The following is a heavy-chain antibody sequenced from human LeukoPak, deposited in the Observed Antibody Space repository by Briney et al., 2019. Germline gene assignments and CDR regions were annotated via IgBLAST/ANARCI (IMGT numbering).Heavy chain of an antibody. Sequence: GGSLRLTCAASGFTVSGNYMSWVRQAPGKGLEWVSGIYSAGSIYYADSVKGRFIISRDNSKNTLYLQMNGLRPEDTAVYYCARVDGVTRFDPWGQGTLVTVSS. CDR2: IYSAGSI. CDR1: GFTVSGNY. V-gene: IGHV3-66*01. J-gene: IGHJ5*02. D-gene: IGHD2-21*02. CDR3: ARVDGVTRFDP.